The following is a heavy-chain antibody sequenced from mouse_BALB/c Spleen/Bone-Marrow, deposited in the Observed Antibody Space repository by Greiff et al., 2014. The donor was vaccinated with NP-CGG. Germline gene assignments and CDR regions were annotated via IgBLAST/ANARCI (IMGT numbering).Heavy chain of an antibody. CDR1: GYTFTSYW. D-gene: IGHD4-1*01. Sequence: QVQLQQPGAELAKPGASVKMSCKASGYTFTSYWMHWVKQRPGQGLEWIGYINPSTSYTEYNQKFKDKATLTADKSSSTAYMQLSSLTSEDSAVYYCARSRTGTYFDYWGQGTTLTVSS. CDR2: INPSTSYT. V-gene: IGHV1-7*01. J-gene: IGHJ2*01. CDR3: ARSRTGTYFDY.